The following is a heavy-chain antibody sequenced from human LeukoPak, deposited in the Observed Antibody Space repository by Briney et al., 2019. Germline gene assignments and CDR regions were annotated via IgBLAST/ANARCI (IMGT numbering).Heavy chain of an antibody. CDR3: ARVTEYSTAGMRY. CDR2: ISSDGSTT. CDR1: GFTFSSYW. Sequence: GRSLRLSCAASGFTFSSYWMHWVRQAPGKGLVWVSRISSDGSTTTYADSVKGRFTISRDNAKSTLYLQMNSLRAEDTALYYCARVTEYSTAGMRYWGQGTLVTVSS. V-gene: IGHV3-74*01. D-gene: IGHD6-13*01. J-gene: IGHJ4*02.